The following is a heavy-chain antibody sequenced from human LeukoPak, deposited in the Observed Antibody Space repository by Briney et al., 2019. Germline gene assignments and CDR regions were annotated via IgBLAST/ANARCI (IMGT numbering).Heavy chain of an antibody. CDR2: IRQDGNEK. CDR1: GTNFSNYW. Sequence: PGGSLRLSCATSGTNFSNYWMSWVRQAPGKGLEWVANIRQDGNEKYYVDSLKGRFTISRDNAKNSLYLQMNSLRAEDTAVYYCAKVRWGSDNALDSWGQGTLVTGSS. CDR3: AKVRWGSDNALDS. J-gene: IGHJ4*02. D-gene: IGHD3-16*01. V-gene: IGHV3-7*01.